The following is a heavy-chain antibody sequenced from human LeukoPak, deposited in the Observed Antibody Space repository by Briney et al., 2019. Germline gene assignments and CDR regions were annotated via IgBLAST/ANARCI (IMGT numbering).Heavy chain of an antibody. CDR2: ISGSGTST. CDR3: ARESGIVVVSYDAFDI. Sequence: GGSLRLSCVASGLTFSSYAMSWVRQAPGKGLEWVSAISGSGTSTYYADSVKGRFTISRDNSKNTLYLQMNSLRAEDTAVYYCARESGIVVVSYDAFDIWGQGTMVTVSS. J-gene: IGHJ3*02. CDR1: GLTFSSYA. D-gene: IGHD3-22*01. V-gene: IGHV3-23*01.